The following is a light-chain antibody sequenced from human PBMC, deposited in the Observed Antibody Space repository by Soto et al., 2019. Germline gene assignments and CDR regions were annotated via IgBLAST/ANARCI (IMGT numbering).Light chain of an antibody. CDR3: SSYRSTITV. Sequence: QSALTQPASVSGSPGQSVTSSCTATTSDIGHYNYVSWYQQHPGKAPKLVIYEVSNRPLGVSSRYSGSKSGNTASLTISGLQAEDEADYYCSSYRSTITVFGGGTKLTVL. CDR2: EVS. J-gene: IGLJ3*02. CDR1: TSDIGHYNY. V-gene: IGLV2-14*01.